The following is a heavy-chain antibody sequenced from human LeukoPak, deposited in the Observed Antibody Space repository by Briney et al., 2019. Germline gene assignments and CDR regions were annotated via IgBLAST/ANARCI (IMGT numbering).Heavy chain of an antibody. CDR2: IWYDGSNK. CDR1: GFTFINYA. CDR3: ASENDFWSGSNWFDP. J-gene: IGHJ5*02. Sequence: PGGSLRLSCAASGFTFINYAMHWVRQAPGKGLEWVAVIWYDGSNKYYADSVEGRFTISRDNSKNTLYLQMNSLRAGDTAVYYCASENDFWSGSNWFDPWGQGTLVTVSS. D-gene: IGHD3-3*01. V-gene: IGHV3-33*01.